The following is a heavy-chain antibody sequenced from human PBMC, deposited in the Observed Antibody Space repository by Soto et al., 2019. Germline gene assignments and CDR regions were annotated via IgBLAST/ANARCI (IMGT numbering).Heavy chain of an antibody. CDR3: ARTKCSGGSCYSWSLDY. V-gene: IGHV4-31*03. Sequence: SETLSLTCTVSGGSITTGGYYWSWIRQLPGKGLEWIGHRYYSESTYYNPSLKSRVSIPLDTSKNQFSLRLSFVTAADTAMYYCARTKCSGGSCYSWSLDYRGQGTPVTVSS. CDR1: GGSITTGGYY. D-gene: IGHD2-15*01. CDR2: RYYSEST. J-gene: IGHJ4*02.